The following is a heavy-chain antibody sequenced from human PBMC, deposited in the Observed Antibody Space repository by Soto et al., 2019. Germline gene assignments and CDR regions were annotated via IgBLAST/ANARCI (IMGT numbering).Heavy chain of an antibody. CDR2: ISYDGSNT. D-gene: IGHD1-26*01. J-gene: IGHJ4*02. CDR3: AKEGGLSGSYDY. CDR1: GFTFSSYG. V-gene: IGHV3-30*18. Sequence: QVQLVESGGGVVQPGRSLRLSCVASGFTFSSYGMHWVRQAPGKGLEWVAIISYDGSNTYYADSVKGRFTISRDNSKNTLYLQMNSLRAEDTSVYYCAKEGGLSGSYDYWGQGTLVTVSS.